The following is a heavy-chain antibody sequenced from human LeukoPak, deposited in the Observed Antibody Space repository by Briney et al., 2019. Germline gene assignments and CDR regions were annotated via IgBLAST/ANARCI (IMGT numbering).Heavy chain of an antibody. J-gene: IGHJ4*02. V-gene: IGHV3-23*01. CDR2: ISGSGGGT. CDR3: AKSQDGGRLFHFDY. Sequence: GGSLRLSCAASGFTFSSYAMSWVRQAPGKGLEWVSVISGSGGGTYSADSVKGRFTISRDNSKNTLYLQMNSLRAEETAVYFCAKSQDGGRLFHFDYWGQGTLVTVSS. D-gene: IGHD1-26*01. CDR1: GFTFSSYA.